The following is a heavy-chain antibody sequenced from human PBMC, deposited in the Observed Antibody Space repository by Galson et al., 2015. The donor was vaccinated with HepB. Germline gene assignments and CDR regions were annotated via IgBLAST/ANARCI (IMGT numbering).Heavy chain of an antibody. J-gene: IGHJ4*02. CDR2: ISWNSGSI. CDR3: AKDGLEYSSSSGGGFGFDY. CDR1: GFTFDDYA. D-gene: IGHD6-6*01. Sequence: SLRLSCAASGFTFDDYAMHWVRQAPGKGLEWVSGISWNSGSIGYADSVKGRFTISRDNAKNSLYLQMNSLRAEDTALYYCAKDGLEYSSSSGGGFGFDYWGQGTLVTVSS. V-gene: IGHV3-9*01.